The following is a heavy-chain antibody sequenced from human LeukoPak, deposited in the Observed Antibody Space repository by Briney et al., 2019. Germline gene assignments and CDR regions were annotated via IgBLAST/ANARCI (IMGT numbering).Heavy chain of an antibody. V-gene: IGHV4-61*02. CDR1: GGSISSGGYY. CDR2: IYTSGNT. Sequence: SQTLSLTCTVSGGSISSGGYYWSWIRQPAGKGLEWIGRIYTSGNTNYNPSLKSRVTISVDTSKNQFSLKLSSVTAADTAVYYCARGSHSSSWYYFDYWGQGTLVTVSS. CDR3: ARGSHSSSWYYFDY. D-gene: IGHD6-13*01. J-gene: IGHJ4*02.